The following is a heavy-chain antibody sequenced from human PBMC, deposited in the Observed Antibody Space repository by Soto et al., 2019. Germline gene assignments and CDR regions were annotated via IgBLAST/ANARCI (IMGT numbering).Heavy chain of an antibody. CDR1: GYIIKNYW. CDR3: FRGGVTSRTFDY. D-gene: IGHD3-16*01. Sequence: PGESLKISCIASGYIIKNYWIGWVRQMPGQGLEWMGIIFPDDSDNRYSPSFQGHVTISVDKSISTAYVQWSSLKASDSAIYYCFRGGVTSRTFDYRGQGTLVTVSS. V-gene: IGHV5-51*01. J-gene: IGHJ4*02. CDR2: IFPDDSDN.